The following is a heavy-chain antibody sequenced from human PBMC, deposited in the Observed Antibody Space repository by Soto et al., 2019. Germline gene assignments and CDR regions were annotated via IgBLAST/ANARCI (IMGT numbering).Heavy chain of an antibody. J-gene: IGHJ4*02. D-gene: IGHD6-13*01. CDR3: AGVNHSSSCYVDY. CDR2: ISAYNGIT. CDR1: GYTFTSYG. Sequence: QVQLVQSGAEVKKPGASVKVSCKASGYTFTSYGISWVRQAPGQGLERMGWISAYNGITNYAQKLQGRVTMTTATAASTAYMEQQSLRSDYTAAYYCAGVNHSSSCYVDYWGQGTLVTVSS. V-gene: IGHV1-18*01.